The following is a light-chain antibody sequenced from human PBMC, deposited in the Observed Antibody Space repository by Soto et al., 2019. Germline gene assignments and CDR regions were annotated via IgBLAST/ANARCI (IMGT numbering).Light chain of an antibody. V-gene: IGLV3-21*04. CDR3: QVWDSSSDPVV. CDR1: NIGSKS. CDR2: YDN. Sequence: SYELTQPPSVSVAPGKTARITCGGNNIGSKSVHWYQQKPGQAPVLVIYYDNDRPSGIPERFSGSNSGNPATLTISRVEAGDEADYYCQVWDSSSDPVVFGGGTKVTVL. J-gene: IGLJ2*01.